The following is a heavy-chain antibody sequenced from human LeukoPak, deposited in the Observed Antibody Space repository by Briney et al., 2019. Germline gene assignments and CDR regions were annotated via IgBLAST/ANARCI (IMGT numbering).Heavy chain of an antibody. V-gene: IGHV4-59*01. Sequence: SETLSLTCTVSGVSICSYYWSWIRQPPGKGLEWIGYIYYSENTNYNSSLKSRVTISEDTSKNQFSLNLTSVTAADTAVYYCAGGNFYDSSGHPYHFHYWGQGTLVTVPS. D-gene: IGHD3-22*01. CDR3: AGGNFYDSSGHPYHFHY. CDR1: GVSICSYY. CDR2: IYYSENT. J-gene: IGHJ4*02.